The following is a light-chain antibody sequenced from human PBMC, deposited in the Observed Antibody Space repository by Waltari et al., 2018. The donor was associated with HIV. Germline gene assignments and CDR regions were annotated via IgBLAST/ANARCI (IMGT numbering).Light chain of an antibody. CDR1: SSNLGSNT. Sequence: QSVLTQPPSASGTPGQRVTISCSGSSSNLGSNTVNWYQQLPGTAPKLLIYSNNQRPSWVPDLFSGSKSGTSASLAISGLQSEDEADYYCAAWDDSLNGPVFGGGTKLTVL. CDR2: SNN. V-gene: IGLV1-44*01. J-gene: IGLJ2*01. CDR3: AAWDDSLNGPV.